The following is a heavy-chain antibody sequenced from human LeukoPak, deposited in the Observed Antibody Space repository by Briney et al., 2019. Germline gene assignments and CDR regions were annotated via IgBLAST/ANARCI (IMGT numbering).Heavy chain of an antibody. D-gene: IGHD3-10*01. V-gene: IGHV5-51*01. J-gene: IGHJ4*02. CDR3: ASRPFETTMVPWDFY. CDR1: GYSFTTYW. Sequence: GESLKISCKGSGYSFTTYWIGWVRQMPGKGLEWMGIIYPGDSDTRYSPSFQGQVTISADRSINTAYLQWSSLTASDTAMYYCASRPFETTMVPWDFYWGQGPQVTVSS. CDR2: IYPGDSDT.